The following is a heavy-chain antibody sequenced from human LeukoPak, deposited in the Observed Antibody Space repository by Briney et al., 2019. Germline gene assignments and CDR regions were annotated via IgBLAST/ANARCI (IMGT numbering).Heavy chain of an antibody. CDR1: GFTFSSYG. Sequence: GGSLRLSCAASGFTFSSYGMHWVRQAPGKGLEWVAFIRYDGSNKYYADSVKGRFTISRDNSKNTLYLHVNSLRPEDTAVYYCAKKANMDVWGKGTTVTISS. V-gene: IGHV3-30*02. CDR2: IRYDGSNK. J-gene: IGHJ6*03. CDR3: AKKANMDV.